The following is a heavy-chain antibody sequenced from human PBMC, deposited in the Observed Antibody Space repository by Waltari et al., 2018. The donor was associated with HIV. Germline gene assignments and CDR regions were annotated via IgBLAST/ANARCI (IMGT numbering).Heavy chain of an antibody. CDR3: ARDGDCSGGSCSMRWIDP. Sequence: QVQLVQSGAEVKEPGSSVKVSCTASGGAFTHYAFTWVRQAPGQGREWMGGIIPFFGTKNYAQKFKGRVTISADDSTNTVYMEMSSLGSEDTAVYYCARDGDCSGGSCSMRWIDPWGQGSLVTVSS. J-gene: IGHJ5*02. D-gene: IGHD2-15*01. V-gene: IGHV1-69*12. CDR1: GGAFTHYA. CDR2: IIPFFGTK.